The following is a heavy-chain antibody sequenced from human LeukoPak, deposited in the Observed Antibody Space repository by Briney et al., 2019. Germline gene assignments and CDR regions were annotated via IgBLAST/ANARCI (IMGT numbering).Heavy chain of an antibody. J-gene: IGHJ6*03. Sequence: GGSLRLSCAASGFTFSSYGMHWVRQAPGKGLEWVAFIRYDGSTKYYADSVKGRFTISRDNSKNTLYLQMSSLRAEDTAVYYCAKGYGSEHSYYYYYMDVWGKGTTVTISS. CDR3: AKGYGSEHSYYYYYMDV. CDR1: GFTFSSYG. D-gene: IGHD3-10*01. V-gene: IGHV3-30*02. CDR2: IRYDGSTK.